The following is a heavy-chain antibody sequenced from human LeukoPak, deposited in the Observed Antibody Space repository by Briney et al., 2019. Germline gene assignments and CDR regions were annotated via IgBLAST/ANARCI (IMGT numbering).Heavy chain of an antibody. CDR3: ARDTPEIPYGSGLALWY. CDR1: GYTFTSYG. V-gene: IGHV1-18*01. CDR2: ISAYNGNT. D-gene: IGHD3-10*01. J-gene: IGHJ4*02. Sequence: GASVKVSCKASGYTFTSYGISWVRQAPGQGLEWMGWISAYNGNTNYAQKLQGRVTMTTDTSTSTAYMELRSLRSDDTAVYYCARDTPEIPYGSGLALWYWGQGTLVTVSS.